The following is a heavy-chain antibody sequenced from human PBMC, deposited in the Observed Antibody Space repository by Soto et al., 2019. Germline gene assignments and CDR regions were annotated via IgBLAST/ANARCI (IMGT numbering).Heavy chain of an antibody. V-gene: IGHV1-18*01. J-gene: IGHJ4*02. CDR2: ISAYNGNT. D-gene: IGHD3-3*01. CDR1: GCTFTSYG. Sequence: SVKVSCKASGCTFTSYGISWVRQAPGQGLEWMGWISAYNGNTNYAQKLQGRVTMTTDTSTSTAYMELRSLRSDDTAVYYCAKDFFTSFGVVIPPLDYWGQGTLVTVSS. CDR3: AKDFFTSFGVVIPPLDY.